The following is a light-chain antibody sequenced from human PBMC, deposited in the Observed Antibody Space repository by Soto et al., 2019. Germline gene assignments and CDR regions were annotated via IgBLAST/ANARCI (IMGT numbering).Light chain of an antibody. CDR1: QSIDTF. CDR2: AAS. J-gene: IGKJ5*01. CDR3: QHSYSTPIT. V-gene: IGKV1-39*01. Sequence: DIQMTQSPSSLSASIGDRVTMICRASQSIDTFLNWYQQKPGKAPKLLIYAASSLHSGVPSRFSGGGSGTDFTLTISSLQPEDFATYFCQHSYSTPITFGQGTRLEIK.